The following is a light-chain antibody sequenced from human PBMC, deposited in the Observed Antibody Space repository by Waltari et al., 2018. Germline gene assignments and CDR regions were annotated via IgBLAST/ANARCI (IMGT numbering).Light chain of an antibody. CDR1: QSVGDTS. Sequence: DNVLTQSPGTLSLSPGARAALSCRARQSVGDTSLAWYQQKPGQAPRLLIYGASTRATGIPDRFSGSGSGTDFTLTISRLEPEDVAVYYCHQSGGSGRAFGGGTKVEIK. CDR3: HQSGGSGRA. J-gene: IGKJ4*01. CDR2: GAS. V-gene: IGKV3-20*01.